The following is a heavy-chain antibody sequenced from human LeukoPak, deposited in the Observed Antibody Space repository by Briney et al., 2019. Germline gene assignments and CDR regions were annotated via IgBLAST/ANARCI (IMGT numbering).Heavy chain of an antibody. CDR3: ARGSEFGY. J-gene: IGHJ4*02. Sequence: SETLSLTCTVSGGSISSSSYYWNWIRLPPGKGLEWIGYIYYSGNTNYNPSLKSRVTISVDTSKNQFSLKLSSVTAADTAVYYCARGSEFGYWGQGTLVTVSS. CDR2: IYYSGNT. CDR1: GGSISSSSYY. V-gene: IGHV4-61*01.